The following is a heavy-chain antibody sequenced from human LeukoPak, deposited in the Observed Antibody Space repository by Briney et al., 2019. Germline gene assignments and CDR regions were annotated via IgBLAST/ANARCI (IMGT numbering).Heavy chain of an antibody. D-gene: IGHD2-15*01. V-gene: IGHV3-48*01. J-gene: IGHJ4*02. Sequence: PGGSLRLSCAASGFTFSSYSMNWVRQAPGKGLEWVSYISSSSTIYYADSVKGRFTISRDNAKNSLYLQMNSLRAEDTAVYYCARGPDIVVVVAARGYLDYWGQGTLVTVSS. CDR3: ARGPDIVVVVAARGYLDY. CDR2: ISSSSTI. CDR1: GFTFSSYS.